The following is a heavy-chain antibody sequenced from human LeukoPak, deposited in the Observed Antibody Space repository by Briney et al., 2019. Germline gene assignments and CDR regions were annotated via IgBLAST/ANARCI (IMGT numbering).Heavy chain of an antibody. J-gene: IGHJ3*01. CDR2: IYYSGST. V-gene: IGHV4-39*07. CDR3: ARGRGGYSD. Sequence: SETLSLTCTVSGGSISSSSYYWGWIRQPPGKGLEWIGSIYYSGSTYYNPSLKSRVTISVDTSKNQFSLKLSSVTAADTAVYYCARGRGGYSDWGQGTMVTVSS. CDR1: GGSISSSSYY. D-gene: IGHD2-2*03.